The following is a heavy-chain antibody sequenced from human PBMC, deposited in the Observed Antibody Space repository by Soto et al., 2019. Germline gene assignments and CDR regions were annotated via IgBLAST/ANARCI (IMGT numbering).Heavy chain of an antibody. D-gene: IGHD2-21*01. V-gene: IGHV3-30-3*01. J-gene: IGHJ4*02. Sequence: QVQLVESGGGVVQPGRSLRLSCAASGFSFSISPMHWVRQAPGKGPEWVALISYDGTNKFYADSVKGRFTISRDNSKSTLYLQVDSLRPEDAAVYYCARDPKYSGGQHWAFNYFDSWGQGTLVTVSS. CDR1: GFSFSISP. CDR2: ISYDGTNK. CDR3: ARDPKYSGGQHWAFNYFDS.